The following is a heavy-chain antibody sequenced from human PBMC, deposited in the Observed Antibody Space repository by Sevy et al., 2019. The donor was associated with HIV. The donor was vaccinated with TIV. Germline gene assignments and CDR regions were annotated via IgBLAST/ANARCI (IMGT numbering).Heavy chain of an antibody. CDR3: GRAMDV. V-gene: IGHV3-7*01. CDR2: IKQDGSEK. CDR1: GFIFSSYW. J-gene: IGHJ6*02. Sequence: GGSLRLSCAASGFIFSSYWMHWVRQAPGKGLEWVANIKQDGSEKYYVDSVKGRFTISRDNAKNSLYLQMNSLRPEDTAVYYCGRAMDVWGQGTTVTVSS.